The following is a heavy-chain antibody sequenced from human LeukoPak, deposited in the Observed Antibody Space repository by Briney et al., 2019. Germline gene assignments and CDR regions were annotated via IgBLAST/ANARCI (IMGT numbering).Heavy chain of an antibody. D-gene: IGHD5-18*01. CDR1: GFTVSSNS. Sequence: GGPLRLSCAASGFTVSSNSMSWVRQAPGKGLEWVSVIYSGGSTYYADSMKGRFTISRDNSKNTLYLQMNSLRAEDTAVYYCARTYSGYSYGMYWYFDLWGRGTLVTVSS. J-gene: IGHJ2*01. V-gene: IGHV3-53*01. CDR2: IYSGGST. CDR3: ARTYSGYSYGMYWYFDL.